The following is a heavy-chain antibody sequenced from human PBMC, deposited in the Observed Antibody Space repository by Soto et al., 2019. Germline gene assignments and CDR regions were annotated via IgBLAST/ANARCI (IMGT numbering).Heavy chain of an antibody. V-gene: IGHV3-30-3*01. CDR3: ARDPADIVATHGMDV. Sequence: GGSLRLSCAASGFTFSSYAMHWVRQAPGKGLEWVAVISYDGSNKYYADSVKGRFTISRDNSKNTLYLQMNSLRAEDTAVYYCARDPADIVATHGMDVWGQGTTVTVSS. D-gene: IGHD5-12*01. J-gene: IGHJ6*02. CDR2: ISYDGSNK. CDR1: GFTFSSYA.